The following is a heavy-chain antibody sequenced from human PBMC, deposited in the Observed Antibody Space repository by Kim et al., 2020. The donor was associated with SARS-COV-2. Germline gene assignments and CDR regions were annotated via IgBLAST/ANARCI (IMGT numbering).Heavy chain of an antibody. Sequence: ADSVQGRLTISRDTSKNTLYLQMNSLRAEDTAVYYCAKSSAVAGTQYFDYWGQGTLVTISS. V-gene: IGHV3-23*01. CDR3: AKSSAVAGTQYFDY. D-gene: IGHD6-19*01. J-gene: IGHJ4*02.